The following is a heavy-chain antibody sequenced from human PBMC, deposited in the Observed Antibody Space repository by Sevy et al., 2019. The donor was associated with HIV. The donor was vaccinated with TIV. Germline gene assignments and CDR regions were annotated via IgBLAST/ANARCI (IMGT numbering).Heavy chain of an antibody. J-gene: IGHJ6*03. CDR1: GGSIVTYY. D-gene: IGHD6-6*01. CDR3: ARLTSSFYYYMDV. Sequence: SETLCLTCSVSGGSIVTYYWTWFRQSPGKGLEYIGYVYRGGSTNYNPSLKGRATTSLDTSKKQFSLTLRSVTAADTAVYYCARLTSSFYYYMDVWGKGTTVTVSS. CDR2: VYRGGST. V-gene: IGHV4-59*08.